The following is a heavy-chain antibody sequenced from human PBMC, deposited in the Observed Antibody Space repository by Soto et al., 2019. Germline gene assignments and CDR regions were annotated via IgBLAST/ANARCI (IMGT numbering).Heavy chain of an antibody. CDR1: GFTFSSYG. CDR2: ISYDGSNK. Sequence: GVSLRLSCAASGFTFSSYGMHWVRQAPGKGLEWVAVISYDGSNKYYADSVKGRFTISRDNSKNTLYLQMNSLRAEDTAVYYCAKDHDYYGSGSYPDYWGQGTLVTVSS. D-gene: IGHD3-10*01. J-gene: IGHJ4*02. CDR3: AKDHDYYGSGSYPDY. V-gene: IGHV3-30*18.